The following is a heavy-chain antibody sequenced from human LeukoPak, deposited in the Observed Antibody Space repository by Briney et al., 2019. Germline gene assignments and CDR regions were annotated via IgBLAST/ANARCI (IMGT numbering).Heavy chain of an antibody. CDR1: GFSFTDYP. V-gene: IGHV3-48*02. CDR3: AMDQRYAFDY. J-gene: IGHJ4*02. D-gene: IGHD3-9*01. CDR2: IRTTAEGAKYA. Sequence: PGGSLRLSCAPSGFSFTDYPMNWVRQAPGKGLEWISNIRTTAEGAKYAYYADSVKGRVTISRDDGKNTLYLHMNSLRDDDTAVYYCAMDQRYAFDYWGQGILVTVSS.